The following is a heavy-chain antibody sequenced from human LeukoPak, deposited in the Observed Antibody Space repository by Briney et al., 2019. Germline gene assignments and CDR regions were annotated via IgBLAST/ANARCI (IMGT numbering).Heavy chain of an antibody. CDR1: EFTFSNYW. Sequence: GGSLRLSCAASEFTFSNYWMSWVRQAPGKGLEWVANIDQDGSGKEHVDSVRGRFTISRDNSKNSLYLQMNSLRVEDTAVYFCARDPYSGSYGAFDIWGQGTVVTVSS. CDR3: ARDPYSGSYGAFDI. V-gene: IGHV3-7*01. CDR2: IDQDGSGK. D-gene: IGHD1-26*01. J-gene: IGHJ3*02.